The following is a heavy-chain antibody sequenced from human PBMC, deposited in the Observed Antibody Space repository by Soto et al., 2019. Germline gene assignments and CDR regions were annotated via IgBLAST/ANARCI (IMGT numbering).Heavy chain of an antibody. CDR3: AKDISTIFGLVTSFDY. Sequence: EVQLVESGGGLVQPGRSLRLSCAASGFTFDDYAMHWVRQAPGKGLEWVSGISWNSGSIGYADSVKGRFTISRDNAKNSLYLQMNSLRAEDTALYYCAKDISTIFGLVTSFDYWGQGTLVTVSS. CDR1: GFTFDDYA. J-gene: IGHJ4*02. CDR2: ISWNSGSI. V-gene: IGHV3-9*01. D-gene: IGHD3-3*01.